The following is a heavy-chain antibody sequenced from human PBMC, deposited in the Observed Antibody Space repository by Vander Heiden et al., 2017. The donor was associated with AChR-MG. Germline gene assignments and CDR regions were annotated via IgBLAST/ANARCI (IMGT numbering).Heavy chain of an antibody. D-gene: IGHD1-1*01. Sequence: QVLLEQSGAEVKSPGASAKVSCKGAGFTFTSYYMHWLRLAPGQGLEWMGRINPSSGDTIYSRKFQDRVTMTRDTAIKTAYMELTSLEIDDTATYYCALGTTMTTLPNYWGQGTLVTVSS. CDR2: INPSSGDT. CDR3: ALGTTMTTLPNY. J-gene: IGHJ4*02. V-gene: IGHV1-2*06. CDR1: GFTFTSYY.